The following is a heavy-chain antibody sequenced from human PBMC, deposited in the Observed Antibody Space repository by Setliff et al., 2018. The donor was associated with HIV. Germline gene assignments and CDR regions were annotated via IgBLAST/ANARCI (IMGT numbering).Heavy chain of an antibody. Sequence: SETLSLTCTVSSGSVSRSDYYWGWIRQTPGKGLEWIGSIYWSGLTFYNPSLKSRVTISVDTSKNQFSLKLSSVTAADTAVYYCARQAIFGYYDSSGYLDYWGQGTLVTVSS. D-gene: IGHD3-22*01. V-gene: IGHV4-39*01. CDR3: ARQAIFGYYDSSGYLDY. J-gene: IGHJ4*02. CDR2: IYWSGLT. CDR1: SGSVSRSDYY.